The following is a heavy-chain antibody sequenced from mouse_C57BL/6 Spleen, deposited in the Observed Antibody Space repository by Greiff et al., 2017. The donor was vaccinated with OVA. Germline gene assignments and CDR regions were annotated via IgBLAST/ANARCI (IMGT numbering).Heavy chain of an antibody. CDR2: IDPETGGT. J-gene: IGHJ3*01. Sequence: QVQLQQSGAELVRPGASVTLSCKASGYTFTDYEMHWVKQTPVHGLEWIGAIDPETGGTAYNQKFKGKAILTADKSSSTAYMELRSLTSEDSAVYYCTIYYYGSSSLFADWGKGTLVTVSA. CDR3: TIYYYGSSSLFAD. CDR1: GYTFTDYE. D-gene: IGHD1-1*01. V-gene: IGHV1-15*01.